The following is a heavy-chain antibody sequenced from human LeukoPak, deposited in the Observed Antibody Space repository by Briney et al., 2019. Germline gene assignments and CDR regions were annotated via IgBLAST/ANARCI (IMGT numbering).Heavy chain of an antibody. V-gene: IGHV4-30-4*08. CDR1: GGSISSGDYY. CDR3: ARAQVPYCSGGSCYRHSWFDP. Sequence: SQTLSLTCTVSGGSISSGDYYWSWIRQPPGKGLEWIGYIYDSGSTYYNPSLKSRVTISVDTSKNQFSLKLSSVTAADTAVYYCARAQVPYCSGGSCYRHSWFDPWGQGTLVTVSS. CDR2: IYDSGST. D-gene: IGHD2-15*01. J-gene: IGHJ5*02.